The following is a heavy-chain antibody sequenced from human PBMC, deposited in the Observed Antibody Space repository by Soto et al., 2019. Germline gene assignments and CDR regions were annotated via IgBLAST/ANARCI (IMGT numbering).Heavy chain of an antibody. CDR2: ISYGGTET. J-gene: IGHJ4*02. V-gene: IGHV3-30-3*01. CDR3: ASGLSSGWYSFDG. D-gene: IGHD6-19*01. Sequence: QVQLVESGGGVVQPGRSLRLSCAASGFTFSSYAVPWVRQAPGRGLEWVAGISYGGTETYSADSVKGRFTISRDNSKSTLVLQMNSLRTEDSAVYYCASGLSSGWYSFDGWGQGTLVTVSS. CDR1: GFTFSSYA.